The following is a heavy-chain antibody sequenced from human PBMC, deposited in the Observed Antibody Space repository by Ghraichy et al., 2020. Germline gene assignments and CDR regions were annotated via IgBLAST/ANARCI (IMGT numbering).Heavy chain of an antibody. V-gene: IGHV3-7*01. CDR1: GFSFGSYW. J-gene: IGHJ4*02. CDR2: IKPDGSEG. D-gene: IGHD3-10*01. CDR3: ARGSGRHGGDY. Sequence: GSLNISCALSGFSFGSYWMSWVRQAPGKGPEWVAIIKPDGSEGYYIDSVRGRFTISRDNAKNSLYLQMNSLRAEDTAVYYCARGSGRHGGDYWGQGTLVTVSS.